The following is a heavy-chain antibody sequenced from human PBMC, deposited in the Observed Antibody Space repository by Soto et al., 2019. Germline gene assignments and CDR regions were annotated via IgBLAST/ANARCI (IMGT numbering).Heavy chain of an antibody. Sequence: QVQLVQSGAEVKKPGSSVKVSCKASGGTFSSYTISWVRQAPGQGLEWMGRIIPILGIANYAQKFQGRVTITADKSTSTADMELSSLRSEDTAVYYCARRAIAAAGTPFDYWGQGTLVTVSS. V-gene: IGHV1-69*02. CDR2: IIPILGIA. CDR1: GGTFSSYT. D-gene: IGHD6-13*01. CDR3: ARRAIAAAGTPFDY. J-gene: IGHJ4*02.